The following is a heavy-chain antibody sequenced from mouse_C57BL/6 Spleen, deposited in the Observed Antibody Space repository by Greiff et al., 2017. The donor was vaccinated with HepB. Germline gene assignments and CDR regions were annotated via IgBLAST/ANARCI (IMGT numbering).Heavy chain of an antibody. CDR2: IDPSDSYT. Sequence: QVQLQQPGAELVMPGASVKLSCKASGYTFTSYWMHWVKQRPGQGLEWIGEIDPSDSYTNYNQKFKGKSTLTVDKSPSTAYMQLSSLTSEDSAVYYCARGSSSGFAYWGQGTLVTVSA. CDR1: GYTFTSYW. V-gene: IGHV1-69*01. CDR3: ARGSSSGFAY. D-gene: IGHD3-1*01. J-gene: IGHJ3*01.